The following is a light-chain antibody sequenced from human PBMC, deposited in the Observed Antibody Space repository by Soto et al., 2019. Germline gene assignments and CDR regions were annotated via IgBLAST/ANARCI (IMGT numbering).Light chain of an antibody. CDR1: QSVSSSY. J-gene: IGKJ4*01. Sequence: EIVLTQSPVTLSLSPGERATLSCRASQSVSSSYLAWYQQKPGQAPRLLIYGASSRATGIPDRFSGSGSGTDFTLTISRLEPEDFAVYYCQQYGSSPLTFGGGTNVEIK. CDR3: QQYGSSPLT. CDR2: GAS. V-gene: IGKV3-20*01.